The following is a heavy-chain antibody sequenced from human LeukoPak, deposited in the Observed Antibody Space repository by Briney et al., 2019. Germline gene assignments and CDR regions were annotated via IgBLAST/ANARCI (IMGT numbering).Heavy chain of an antibody. CDR2: ISGDGTRT. CDR1: GFSFSSYA. J-gene: IGHJ4*02. D-gene: IGHD6-19*01. Sequence: PGGSLRLSCAASGFSFSSYAMTWARQAPVKGLEWVSAISGDGTRTYYADSVKGRFTISRDNSKNTLYLQMNSLRAEDTAVYYCAIKPGIAVAGTRALVYWGQGTLVTVSS. V-gene: IGHV3-23*01. CDR3: AIKPGIAVAGTRALVY.